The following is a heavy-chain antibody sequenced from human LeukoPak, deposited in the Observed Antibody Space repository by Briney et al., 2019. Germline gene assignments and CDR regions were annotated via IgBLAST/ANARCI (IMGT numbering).Heavy chain of an antibody. CDR2: INHDEAGK. V-gene: IGHV1-18*01. Sequence: ASVTVSCKASGYTFSSYGLSWVRQAPGKGLEWMGWINHDEAGKSYAQRFQGRVTLTRDTSTSTVYVEVRSLRSDDTGVCYGARVFFPAQGGRNWFDCFDPWLRGTLVTVPS. CDR3: ARVFFPAQGGRNWFDCFDP. CDR1: GYTFSSYG. J-gene: IGHJ5*02. D-gene: IGHD3-9*01.